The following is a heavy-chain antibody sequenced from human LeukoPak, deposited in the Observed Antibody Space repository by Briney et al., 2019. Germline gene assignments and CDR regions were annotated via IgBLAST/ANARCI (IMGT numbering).Heavy chain of an antibody. CDR2: IYPGDSDT. CDR1: GYSLTSYW. CDR3: ARGGAVLTYYDFWSGNWFDP. V-gene: IGHV5-51*01. Sequence: GESLKISCKGSGYSLTSYWIGWVRQMPGKGLEWMGIIYPGDSDTRYSPSFQGQVTISADKSISTACLQWSSLKASDTAMYYCARGGAVLTYYDFWSGNWFDPWGQGTLVTVSS. D-gene: IGHD3-3*01. J-gene: IGHJ5*02.